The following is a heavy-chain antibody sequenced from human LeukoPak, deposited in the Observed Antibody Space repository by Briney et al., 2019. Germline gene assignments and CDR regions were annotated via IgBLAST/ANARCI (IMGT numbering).Heavy chain of an antibody. CDR2: IYYSGST. V-gene: IGHV4-59*01. Sequence: SETLSLTCTVSGGAISNYYWSWTRQPPGKGLEWIGYIYYSGSTNYNPSLKSRVTISVDTSKNQFSLKLSSVTAADTAVYYCARKKFIAAGGFDPWGQGTLVTVSS. CDR1: GGAISNYY. CDR3: ARKKFIAAGGFDP. J-gene: IGHJ5*02. D-gene: IGHD6-6*01.